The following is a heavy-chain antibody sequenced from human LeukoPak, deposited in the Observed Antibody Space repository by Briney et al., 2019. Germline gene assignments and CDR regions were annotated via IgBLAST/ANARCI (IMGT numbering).Heavy chain of an antibody. CDR1: GFTFSSYS. J-gene: IGHJ4*02. CDR3: ARVGAAAGLRPNFDY. Sequence: GGSLRLSCAASGFTFSSYSMNWVRQAPGKGLEWVSSISSSSSYIYYTDSVKGRFTISRDNAKNSLYLQMNSLRAEDTAVYYCARVGAAAGLRPNFDYWGQGTLVTVSS. CDR2: ISSSSSYI. V-gene: IGHV3-21*01. D-gene: IGHD6-13*01.